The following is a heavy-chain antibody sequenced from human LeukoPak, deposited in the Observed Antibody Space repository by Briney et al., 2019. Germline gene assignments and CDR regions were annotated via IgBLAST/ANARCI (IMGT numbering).Heavy chain of an antibody. CDR2: IIPIFGTA. CDR1: GGTFSSYA. CDR3: ARGPAALRGWRYSMDV. D-gene: IGHD6-19*01. Sequence: GASVKVSCKASGGTFSSYAISWVRQAPGQGLEWMGGIIPIFGTATYAQKFQGRVTITTDESTSTAYMELSSLRSEDTAVYYCARGPAALRGWRYSMDVWGQGTTVTVSS. V-gene: IGHV1-69*05. J-gene: IGHJ6*02.